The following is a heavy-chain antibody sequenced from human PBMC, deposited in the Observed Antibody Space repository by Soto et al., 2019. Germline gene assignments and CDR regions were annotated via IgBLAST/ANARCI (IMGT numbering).Heavy chain of an antibody. J-gene: IGHJ6*02. CDR1: GSTFSSYT. CDR2: IIRVLGVT. Sequence: QVQLVQSGAEVRKPGSSVEVSCMASGSTFSSYTVNWVRQAPGQGLEWIGRIIRVLGVTHYARRFQGRVTSTADRSRKTAYMELTRLTSEDTAVYYCARRRYCGVDCYNKFYYGMDVWGQGTTVTVSS. D-gene: IGHD2-21*02. CDR3: ARRRYCGVDCYNKFYYGMDV. V-gene: IGHV1-69*02.